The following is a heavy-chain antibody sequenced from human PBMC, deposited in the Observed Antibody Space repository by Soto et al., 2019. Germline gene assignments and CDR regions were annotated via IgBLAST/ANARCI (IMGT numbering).Heavy chain of an antibody. CDR1: GFTFSNFG. J-gene: IGHJ4*02. Sequence: QVHLLESGGGVVQPGRSLRLSCVGSGFTFSNFGIHWVRQAPGKGLEWLAVVSYDEVNKFYADSVRGRFTISRDNSKDTVYLQINSLRRDDTAMYFCAKVITEDSGVAIDQWGQGTLVTVSS. CDR2: VSYDEVNK. V-gene: IGHV3-30*18. CDR3: AKVITEDSGVAIDQ. D-gene: IGHD6-19*01.